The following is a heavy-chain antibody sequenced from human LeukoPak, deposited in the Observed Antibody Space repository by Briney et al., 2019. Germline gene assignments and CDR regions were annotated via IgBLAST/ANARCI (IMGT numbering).Heavy chain of an antibody. CDR1: GFTFSDYA. J-gene: IGHJ4*02. CDR3: AKSQLMNAFDY. CDR2: ISGSGGGA. D-gene: IGHD5-24*01. V-gene: IGHV3-23*01. Sequence: PGGSLRLSCAASGFTFSDYAMNWVRQAPGKGLEWVSTISGSGGGANYADSVKGRFTISRDNSKNTVYLQMNSLRAEDTAVYYCAKSQLMNAFDYWGQGTLATVSS.